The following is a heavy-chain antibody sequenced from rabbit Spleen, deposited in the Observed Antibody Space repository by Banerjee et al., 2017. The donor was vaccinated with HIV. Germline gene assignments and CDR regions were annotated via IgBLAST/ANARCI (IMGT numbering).Heavy chain of an antibody. V-gene: IGHV1S40*01. CDR2: IYAGKSV. CDR1: GFSFSGDG. CDR3: ARETKWSVYAFDL. J-gene: IGHJ3*01. Sequence: QSLEESGGDLVKPEGSLTLTCTASGFSFSGDGVSWVRQAPGKGLEWIGYIYAGKSVYASWAKGRFIMSRTSSTTVTLQMTSLTAADTATFFCARETKWSVYAFDLWGQGTLVTVS. D-gene: IGHD6-1*01.